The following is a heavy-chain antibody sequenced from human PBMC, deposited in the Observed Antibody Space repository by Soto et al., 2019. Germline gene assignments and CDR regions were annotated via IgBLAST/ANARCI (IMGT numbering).Heavy chain of an antibody. J-gene: IGHJ4*02. D-gene: IGHD1-1*01. V-gene: IGHV1-18*01. CDR1: GYTFTNYP. Sequence: VASVKVSCKASGYTFTNYPITWVRRAPGQGLEWMGWISAHSGDTKYAQKFQGRVTMTTDTSTRTAYPELRSLRSDDTAVYYCGRTSTMRFLAPAYWGQGTLVTVSS. CDR3: GRTSTMRFLAPAY. CDR2: ISAHSGDT.